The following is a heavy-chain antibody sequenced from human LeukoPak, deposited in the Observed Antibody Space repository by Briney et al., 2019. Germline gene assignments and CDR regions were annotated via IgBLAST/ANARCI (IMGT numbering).Heavy chain of an antibody. V-gene: IGHV4-34*01. D-gene: IGHD6-13*01. Sequence: SETLSLTCGVSGGSFTDYYWGWIRQPPGKGLEWIGEINHRGSTRFNQSLKSRVTISVDTSKDLLSLKVTSVTAADTALYYCARVRCYSTSCYVDYWGQGALVTVSS. CDR3: ARVRCYSTSCYVDY. CDR1: GGSFTDYY. CDR2: INHRGST. J-gene: IGHJ4*02.